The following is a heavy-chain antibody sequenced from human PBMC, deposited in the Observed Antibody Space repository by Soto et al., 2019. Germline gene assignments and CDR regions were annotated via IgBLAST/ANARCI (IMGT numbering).Heavy chain of an antibody. CDR1: GGTFSSYT. J-gene: IGHJ4*02. CDR3: ARRMSY. Sequence: QVRLVQSGAEVKKPGSSMKVSCKASGGTFSSYTISWVRQAPGQGFEWMGRIVPILGIATYSQRFQGRVTITADKSTATAYLELSSLTSEDTAVYYCARRMSYWGQGTLVTVSS. CDR2: IVPILGIA. V-gene: IGHV1-69*02. D-gene: IGHD2-15*01.